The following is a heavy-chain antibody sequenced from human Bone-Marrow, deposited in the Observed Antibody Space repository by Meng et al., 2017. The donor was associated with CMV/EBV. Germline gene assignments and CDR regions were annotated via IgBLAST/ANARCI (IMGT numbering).Heavy chain of an antibody. Sequence: GESLKISCAASGFTFSDYHMDWVRQAPGKGLEWVGRTRNKANSYTKEYAASVKGRFTISRDESKRSLYLQMNSLQIEDTAVYYCARGLGAWDAFDIWGQGTMVTVSS. CDR2: TRNKANSYTK. CDR1: GFTFSDYH. D-gene: IGHD3-3*01. CDR3: ARGLGAWDAFDI. J-gene: IGHJ3*02. V-gene: IGHV3-72*01.